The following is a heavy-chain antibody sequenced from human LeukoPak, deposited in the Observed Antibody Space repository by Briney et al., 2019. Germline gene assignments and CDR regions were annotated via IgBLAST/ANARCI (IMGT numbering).Heavy chain of an antibody. D-gene: IGHD3-22*01. J-gene: IGHJ4*02. V-gene: IGHV4-34*01. CDR2: INHSGST. CDR3: AKEGDYYDSSGYQPLFFDY. CDR1: GGSFSGYY. Sequence: SETLSLTCAVYGGSFSGYYWSWIRQPPGKGLEWIGEINHSGSTNYNPSLKSRVTISVDTSKNQFSLKLSSVTAADTAVYYRAKEGDYYDSSGYQPLFFDYWGQGTLVTVSS.